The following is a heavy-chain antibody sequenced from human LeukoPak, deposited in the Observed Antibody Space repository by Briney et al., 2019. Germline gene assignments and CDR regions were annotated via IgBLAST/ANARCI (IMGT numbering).Heavy chain of an antibody. J-gene: IGHJ3*01. CDR2: ISPYNGNT. CDR1: GYSFSDNG. V-gene: IGHV1-18*04. D-gene: IGHD3-16*01. Sequence: ATVKVSCKASGYSFSDNGLNWVRQAPGQGREWMWWISPYNGNTKYVENLEGRVTMTTDASTNTAYMELRSLTSDDTAVYYCAREGLGEYKAHDAFDLWGQGTMVIVSS. CDR3: AREGLGEYKAHDAFDL.